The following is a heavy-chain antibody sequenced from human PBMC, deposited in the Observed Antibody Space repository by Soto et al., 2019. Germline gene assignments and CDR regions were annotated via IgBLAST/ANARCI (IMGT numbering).Heavy chain of an antibody. CDR1: GYTFSRYG. CDR3: AKNGQPPYYYYGMDV. J-gene: IGHJ6*02. CDR2: ISGYNGDT. D-gene: IGHD2-8*01. V-gene: IGHV1-18*01. Sequence: QGQLVQSGPEVKKPGASVKVSCKTSGYTFSRYGISWVRQAPGQVLEWRGWISGYNGDTNYAQKVQGRVTMTIDTSTYTAYMELRSLTSDDTAIYYCAKNGQPPYYYYGMDVWGQGTTVTVSS.